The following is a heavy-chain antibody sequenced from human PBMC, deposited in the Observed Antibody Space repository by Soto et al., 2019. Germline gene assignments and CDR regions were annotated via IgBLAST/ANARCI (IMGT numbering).Heavy chain of an antibody. J-gene: IGHJ6*02. D-gene: IGHD3-9*01. V-gene: IGHV3-53*02. CDR1: GFTVSSNY. CDR2: IYSGGST. Sequence: EVQLVETGGGLIQPGGSLRLSCAASGFTVSSNYMSWVRQAPGKGLEWVSVIYSGGSTYYADSVKGRFTISRDNSKNTLYLQMNSLRAEDTAVYFCARDKRVRYFDWLSGMDVWGQGTTDTVSS. CDR3: ARDKRVRYFDWLSGMDV.